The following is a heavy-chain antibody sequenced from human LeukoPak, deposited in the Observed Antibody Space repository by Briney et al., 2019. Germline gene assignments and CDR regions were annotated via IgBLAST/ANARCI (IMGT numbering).Heavy chain of an antibody. Sequence: ASVKVSCKASGYTFTSYDINWARQATGQGLEWMGWINPNSGGTNYAQKFQGRVTMTRDTSISTAYMELSRLRSDDTAVYYCARDGNYYDKEPWFDPWGQGTLVTVSS. D-gene: IGHD3-22*01. J-gene: IGHJ5*02. CDR2: INPNSGGT. CDR3: ARDGNYYDKEPWFDP. CDR1: GYTFTSYD. V-gene: IGHV1-2*02.